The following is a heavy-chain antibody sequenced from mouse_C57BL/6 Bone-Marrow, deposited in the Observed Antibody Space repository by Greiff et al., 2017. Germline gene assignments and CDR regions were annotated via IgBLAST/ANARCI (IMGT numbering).Heavy chain of an antibody. CDR3: ARLGDDYAMDY. CDR1: GYTFPDYN. Sequence: EVQLQQSGPELVKPGASVKIPCKASGYTFPDYNMDWVKQSHGKSLEWIGDINPNNGGTIYNQKFKGKATLTVDKSSSTAYMELRSLTSEDTAVYYCARLGDDYAMDYWGQGTSVTVSS. CDR2: INPNNGGT. J-gene: IGHJ4*01. V-gene: IGHV1-18*01. D-gene: IGHD3-3*01.